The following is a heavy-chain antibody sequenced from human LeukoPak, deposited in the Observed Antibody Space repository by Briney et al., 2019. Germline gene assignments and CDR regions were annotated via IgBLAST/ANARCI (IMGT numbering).Heavy chain of an antibody. CDR3: ARVYYSSSYDYWYFNL. D-gene: IGHD6-13*01. CDR2: INHSGST. Sequence: PSETLSLTCAVYGGSFSGYYWNWIRQPPGKGLEWIGEINHSGSTNYNSSLKSRVTISVDTSKNQFSLKLSSVTAADTAVYYCARVYYSSSYDYWYFNLWGRGTLVTVSS. CDR1: GGSFSGYY. J-gene: IGHJ2*01. V-gene: IGHV4-34*01.